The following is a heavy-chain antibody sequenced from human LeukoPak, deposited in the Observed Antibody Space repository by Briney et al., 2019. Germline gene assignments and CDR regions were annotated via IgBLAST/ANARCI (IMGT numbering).Heavy chain of an antibody. CDR1: GGSISSSSYY. Sequence: PSETLSLTCTVSGGSISSSSYYWDWIRQSPGKGLEWLGSIYYVGSTYYNPSLESRVTISVDTSKNQFSLKLSSVTAADTAIYYCARENPSGYYNRPIDYWGQGTLVIVSS. CDR3: ARENPSGYYNRPIDY. CDR2: IYYVGST. V-gene: IGHV4-39*07. D-gene: IGHD3-22*01. J-gene: IGHJ4*02.